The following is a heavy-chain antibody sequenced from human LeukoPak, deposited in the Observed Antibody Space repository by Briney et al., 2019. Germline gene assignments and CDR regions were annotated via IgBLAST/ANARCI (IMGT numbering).Heavy chain of an antibody. D-gene: IGHD4-23*01. V-gene: IGHV3-7*01. J-gene: IGHJ4*02. CDR2: IRQDDSEK. Sequence: GGSLRLSCSASGFTFSDFWMIWVRQAPGKGLEWVANIRQDDSEKNYVDSVKGRFAISRDNAKFSLYLQMSSLRAEDTAVYYCATDRKVGTWDPRFNYWGQGTLVTVSS. CDR3: ATDRKVGTWDPRFNY. CDR1: GFTFSDFW.